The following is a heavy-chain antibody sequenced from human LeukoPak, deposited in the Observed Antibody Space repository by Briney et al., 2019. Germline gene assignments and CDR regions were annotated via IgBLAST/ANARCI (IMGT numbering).Heavy chain of an antibody. J-gene: IGHJ4*02. CDR2: INPNSGGT. V-gene: IGHV1-2*02. CDR3: ARDDRYCSGGSCFN. Sequence: ASVKVSCKASGYTFTGYYMHWVRQAPEQGLEWMGWINPNSGGTNYAQKFQGRVTMTRDTSISTAYMELSRLRSDDTAVYYCARDDRYCSGGSCFNWGQGTLVTVSS. D-gene: IGHD2-15*01. CDR1: GYTFTGYY.